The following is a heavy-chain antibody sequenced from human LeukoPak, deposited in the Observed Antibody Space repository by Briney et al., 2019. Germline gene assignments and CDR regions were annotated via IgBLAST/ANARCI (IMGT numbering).Heavy chain of an antibody. CDR3: ANPIPITVTTEFVNY. CDR1: GFTFSSYA. V-gene: IGHV3-23*01. D-gene: IGHD4-17*01. CDR2: ISGSGGST. J-gene: IGHJ4*02. Sequence: GGSLRLSCAASGFTFSSYAMSWVRQAPGKGLEWVSVISGSGGSTYYADSVKGRFTISRDNSKNTLYLQMNSLRAEDTAVYYCANPIPITVTTEFVNYWGQGTLVTVSS.